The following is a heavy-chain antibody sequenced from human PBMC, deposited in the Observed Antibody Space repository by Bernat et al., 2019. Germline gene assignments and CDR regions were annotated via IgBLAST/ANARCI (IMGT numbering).Heavy chain of an antibody. CDR1: GVYISSGHW. CDR2: IYHSGST. V-gene: IGHV4-4*02. Sequence: QVQLQESGPGLVKPSGTLSLTCAVSGVYISSGHWWSWVRQPPGKGLEWIGEIYHSGSTNYNPSLKSRVTISVDKSENQSSLKLNSVTAADTAVYYCATYSGSSHQWYFDYWGQGTLVTVSS. D-gene: IGHD1-26*01. CDR3: ATYSGSSHQWYFDY. J-gene: IGHJ4*02.